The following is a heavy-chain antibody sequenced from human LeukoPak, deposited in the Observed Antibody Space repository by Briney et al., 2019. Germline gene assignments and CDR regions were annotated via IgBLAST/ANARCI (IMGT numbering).Heavy chain of an antibody. CDR1: GYTLTSYG. D-gene: IGHD1-1*01. Sequence: ASVKVSCKASGYTLTSYGISWVRQAPGQRLEWMVWISAHYGNTNYAQKLQCRVNRTTDTSTNRAYRALRSLICGNTAVYYCETARYPMRGSEFDYWGQGTLVTVSS. J-gene: IGHJ4*02. CDR2: ISAHYGNT. CDR3: ETARYPMRGSEFDY. V-gene: IGHV1-18*01.